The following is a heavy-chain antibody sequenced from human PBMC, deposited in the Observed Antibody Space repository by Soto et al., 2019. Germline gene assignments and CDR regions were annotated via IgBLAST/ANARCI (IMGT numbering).Heavy chain of an antibody. CDR2: IKSQAGGGTI. CDR1: GITFIYAW. V-gene: IGHV3-15*07. J-gene: IGHJ4*02. Sequence: EVQLVESGGGLVKPGGSLRLSCAASGITFIYAWMDWVRQAPGKRLEWVGRIKSQAGGGTIDYAAPVKGRFTISRDDSKNTVYLQMDSLKTEDTAVYYCTHVFSVAHPYYYFWGQGTLVTVSS. D-gene: IGHD3-22*01. CDR3: THVFSVAHPYYYF.